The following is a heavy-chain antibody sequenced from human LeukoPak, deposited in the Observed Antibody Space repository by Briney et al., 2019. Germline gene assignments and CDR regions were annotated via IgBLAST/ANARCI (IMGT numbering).Heavy chain of an antibody. J-gene: IGHJ6*03. CDR1: GFSFRSHG. Sequence: GVTLRLSCAASGFSFRSHGMNWVRQAPGKGLEWVSGISPRGDITYYKDSVKGRFTISRDNAKNTLYLQMNSLRAEDTAVYYCARDGTYCGSDCYYYYMDVWGKGTTVTISS. D-gene: IGHD2-21*01. CDR3: ARDGTYCGSDCYYYYMDV. V-gene: IGHV3-23*01. CDR2: ISPRGDIT.